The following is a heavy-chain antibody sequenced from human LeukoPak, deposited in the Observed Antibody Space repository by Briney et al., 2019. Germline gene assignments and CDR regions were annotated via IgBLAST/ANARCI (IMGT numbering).Heavy chain of an antibody. V-gene: IGHV3-7*01. CDR3: ARDSHGSGSYYYPLRRYFDL. J-gene: IGHJ2*01. CDR2: IKQDGSEK. D-gene: IGHD3-10*01. CDR1: GFTFSSYW. Sequence: GGSLRLSCAASGFTFSSYWMSWVRQAPGKGLEWVANIKQDGSEKYYVDSVKGRFTISRDNAKNSLYLQMNSLRAEDTAVYYCARDSHGSGSYYYPLRRYFDLWGRGTLVTVSS.